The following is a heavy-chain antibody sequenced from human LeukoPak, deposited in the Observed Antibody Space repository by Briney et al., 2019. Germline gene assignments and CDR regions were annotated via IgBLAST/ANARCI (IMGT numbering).Heavy chain of an antibody. Sequence: GGSLRLSCAASGFTFSSYSMNWVRQAPGKGLEWVSSISSSSYIYYADSVKGRFTISRVNAKNSLYLQMNSLRAEDTAVYYCARDYSSSWYMDYWGQGTLVTVSS. CDR2: ISSSSYI. CDR1: GFTFSSYS. J-gene: IGHJ4*02. CDR3: ARDYSSSWYMDY. D-gene: IGHD6-13*01. V-gene: IGHV3-21*01.